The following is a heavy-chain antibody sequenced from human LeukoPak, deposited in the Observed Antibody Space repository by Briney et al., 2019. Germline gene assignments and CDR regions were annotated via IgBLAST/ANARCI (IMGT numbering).Heavy chain of an antibody. Sequence: GGSLRLSCVPSGFSFSNYAMSWVRKAPGKGLEWVSSISGSGGSTHYADSVKGRFTISRDKTKNTLYLQMNSLRAEDTAVYYCAKSSYYDASGYYREYYFDYWGQGTLVTVSS. CDR2: ISGSGGST. J-gene: IGHJ4*02. CDR1: GFSFSNYA. D-gene: IGHD3-22*01. V-gene: IGHV3-23*01. CDR3: AKSSYYDASGYYREYYFDY.